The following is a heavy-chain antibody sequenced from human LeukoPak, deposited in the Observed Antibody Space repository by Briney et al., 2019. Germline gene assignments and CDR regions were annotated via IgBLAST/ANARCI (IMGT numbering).Heavy chain of an antibody. Sequence: PGGSLRLSCAASGFTFSDYYMSWIRQAPGKGLEWVSYISSSGSTIYYADSVKGRFTISRDNSKNTLYLQMNSLRAEDTAVYYCARGSRTMVRGVSYYGMDVWGQGTTVTVSS. J-gene: IGHJ6*02. D-gene: IGHD3-10*01. CDR3: ARGSRTMVRGVSYYGMDV. V-gene: IGHV3-11*04. CDR1: GFTFSDYY. CDR2: ISSSGSTI.